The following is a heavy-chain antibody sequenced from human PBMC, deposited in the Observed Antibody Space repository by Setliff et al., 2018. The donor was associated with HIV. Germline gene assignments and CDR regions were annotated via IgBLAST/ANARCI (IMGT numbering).Heavy chain of an antibody. D-gene: IGHD1-26*01. CDR1: GGSTSSSAYY. CDR3: ARKKWQPLGNYIDY. CDR2: IYYSGST. Sequence: LSLTCTVSGGSTSSSAYYWDWLRQPPGKGLEWIGSIYYSGSTYYNPSLKSRVTMSVDMSKNQFSLNLNSVTAADTAVYYCARKKWQPLGNYIDYWGQGTLVTVSS. J-gene: IGHJ4*02. V-gene: IGHV4-39*01.